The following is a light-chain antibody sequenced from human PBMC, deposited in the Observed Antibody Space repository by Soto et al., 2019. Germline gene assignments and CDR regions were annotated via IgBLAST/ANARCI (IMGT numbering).Light chain of an antibody. CDR2: YIS. CDR3: QQHNQWPIT. Sequence: EILMTQSPATLSVSPGERATLSCRASQSVDSNLAWYQQRPGQAPRLLIYYISTRATGIPARFSGSGSGTEFTLPINSLQSEDSAVYYCQQHNQWPITFGQGTRLEI. CDR1: QSVDSN. J-gene: IGKJ5*01. V-gene: IGKV3D-15*01.